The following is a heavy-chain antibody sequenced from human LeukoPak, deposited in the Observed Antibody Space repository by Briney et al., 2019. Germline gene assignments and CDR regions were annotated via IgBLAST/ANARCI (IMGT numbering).Heavy chain of an antibody. CDR1: GFTFSSCA. CDR3: ARGRGGDGYNWLCYFHH. J-gene: IGHJ4*02. Sequence: GRSLRLSCAASGFTFSSCAMHWVRQAPGKGLEWVAGISYEGSNKYYADSVKGRFTISRDNSKNTLYLQMNSLTSEDTAVYYCARGRGGDGYNWLCYFHHGGQGTLVPVSS. V-gene: IGHV3-30-3*01. D-gene: IGHD5-24*01. CDR2: ISYEGSNK.